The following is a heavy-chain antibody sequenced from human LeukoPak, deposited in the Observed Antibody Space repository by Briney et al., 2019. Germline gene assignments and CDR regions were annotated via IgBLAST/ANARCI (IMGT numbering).Heavy chain of an antibody. D-gene: IGHD6-19*01. CDR2: INHSGST. CDR3: ARRLIAVAGTAVDY. Sequence: PSETLSLTCAVYGGSFSGYYWSWIRQPPGKGLEWIGEINHSGSTNYNPSLKSRVTISVDTSKNQFSLKLSSVTAADTAVYYCARRLIAVAGTAVDYWGQGTLVTVSS. V-gene: IGHV4-34*01. CDR1: GGSFSGYY. J-gene: IGHJ4*02.